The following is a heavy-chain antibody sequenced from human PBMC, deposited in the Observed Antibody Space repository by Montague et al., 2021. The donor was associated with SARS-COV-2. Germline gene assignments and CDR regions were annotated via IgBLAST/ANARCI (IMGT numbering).Heavy chain of an antibody. D-gene: IGHD3-10*01. CDR3: ARESGSGSYLVY. V-gene: IGHV4-39*01. Sequence: SETLSLTCTVSGGSISSSSYYWGWIRQPPEKGLEWIGSIYSSGSTYYNPSLKSRVTISVDTSKNQFSLRLSSVTAADTALYYCARESGSGSYLVYWGQGTLVTVSS. CDR2: IYSSGST. J-gene: IGHJ4*02. CDR1: GGSISSSSYY.